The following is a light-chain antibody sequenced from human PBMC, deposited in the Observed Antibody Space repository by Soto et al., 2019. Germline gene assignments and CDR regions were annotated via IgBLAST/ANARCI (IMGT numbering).Light chain of an antibody. CDR1: QRFSRN. CDR2: GAS. V-gene: IGKV3-15*01. CDR3: QQYGSWWT. Sequence: EIVMTQSPATPSVSPGERATLSCRASQRFSRNLAWYQQKPGQDPRLLIYGASTRATGISARCSGSGSGTEFPLSICGLPSEDFAVYFWQQYGSWWTFGPGTKVEIK. J-gene: IGKJ1*01.